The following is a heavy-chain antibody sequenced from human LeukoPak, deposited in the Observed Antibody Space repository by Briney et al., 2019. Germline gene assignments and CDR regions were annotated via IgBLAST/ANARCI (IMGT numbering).Heavy chain of an antibody. CDR3: AGDMYYYDSSGYHEYFQH. V-gene: IGHV4-59*01. D-gene: IGHD3-22*01. Sequence: SETLSLTCTVSGGSICSYYWSWIRQPPGKGLEWIGYIYYSGSTNYNPSLKSPVTISVDTSKNQFSLKLSSVTAADTAVYYCAGDMYYYDSSGYHEYFQHWGQGTLVTVSS. CDR1: GGSICSYY. CDR2: IYYSGST. J-gene: IGHJ1*01.